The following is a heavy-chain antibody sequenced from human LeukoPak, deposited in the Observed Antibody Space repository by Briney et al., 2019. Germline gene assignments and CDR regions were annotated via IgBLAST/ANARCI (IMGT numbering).Heavy chain of an antibody. CDR1: GGSFSGYY. D-gene: IGHD3-3*01. CDR3: ARGQTYYDFWSGYSGPPDY. J-gene: IGHJ4*02. CDR2: INHSGST. Sequence: SETLSLTCAVYGGSFSGYYWSWIRQPPGKGLEWIGEINHSGSTNYNPSLKSRVTISVDTSKNQFSLKLSSVTAADTAVYYCARGQTYYDFWSGYSGPPDYWGQGTLVTVSS. V-gene: IGHV4-34*01.